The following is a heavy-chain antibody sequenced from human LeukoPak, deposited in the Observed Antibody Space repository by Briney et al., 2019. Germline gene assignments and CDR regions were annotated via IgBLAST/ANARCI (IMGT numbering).Heavy chain of an antibody. CDR3: AKVSESNYDILTGYYTPYYFDY. J-gene: IGHJ4*02. V-gene: IGHV3-23*01. CDR1: GFTFSISA. CDR2: ISDSGGST. D-gene: IGHD3-9*01. Sequence: GGSLRLSCAASGFTFSISAMSWVRQAPGKGLEWVSGISDSGGSTFYADSVKGRFTISRDNSKNILYLQMNSLRADDTAVYYYAKVSESNYDILTGYYTPYYFDYWGQGTLVTVSS.